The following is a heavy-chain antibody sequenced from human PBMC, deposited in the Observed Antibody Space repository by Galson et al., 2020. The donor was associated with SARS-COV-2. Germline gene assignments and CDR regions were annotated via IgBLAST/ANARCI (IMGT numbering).Heavy chain of an antibody. CDR1: GGSISSGSYY. D-gene: IGHD5-18*01. CDR2: IYTSGST. V-gene: IGHV4-61*02. Sequence: SETLSLTCTVSGGSISSGSYYWSWIRQPAGKGLEWIGRIYTSGSTNYNPSLKSRVTISVDTSKNQLSLKLSSVTAADTAVYYCARDRLFDPWVDGWGGYSYGWNYYYYGMDVWGQGTTVTVSS. J-gene: IGHJ6*02. CDR3: ARDRLFDPWVDGWGGYSYGWNYYYYGMDV.